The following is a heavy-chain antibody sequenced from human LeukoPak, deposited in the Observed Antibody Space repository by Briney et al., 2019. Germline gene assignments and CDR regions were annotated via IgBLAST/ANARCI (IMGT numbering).Heavy chain of an antibody. D-gene: IGHD3-22*01. CDR3: ARDRGYYDSSGYADY. CDR1: GFTVSSNY. CDR2: ISSSSSYI. Sequence: PGGSLRLSCAVSGFTVSSNYMSWVRQAPGKGLEWVSSISSSSSYIYYADSVKGRFTISRDNAKNSLYLQMNSLRAEDTAVYYCARDRGYYDSSGYADYWGQGTLVTVSS. J-gene: IGHJ4*02. V-gene: IGHV3-21*01.